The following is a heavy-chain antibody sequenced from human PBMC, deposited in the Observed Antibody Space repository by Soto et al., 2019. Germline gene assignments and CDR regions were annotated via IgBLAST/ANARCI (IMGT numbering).Heavy chain of an antibody. D-gene: IGHD2-15*01. CDR2: IYSGGST. CDR3: ASRFKAANLYYYYGMDV. J-gene: IGHJ6*02. V-gene: IGHV3-53*01. Sequence: PXVSLRLFFGASGFTVSSNYKSWVRQAPGKGLEWVSVIYSGGSTYYADSVKGRFTISRDNSKNTLYLQMNSLRAEDTAVYYCASRFKAANLYYYYGMDVWGQGTTVTVSS. CDR1: GFTVSSNY.